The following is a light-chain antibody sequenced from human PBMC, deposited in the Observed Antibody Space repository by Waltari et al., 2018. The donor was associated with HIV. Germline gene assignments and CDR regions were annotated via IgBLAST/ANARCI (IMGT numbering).Light chain of an antibody. Sequence: EIVLTQSPGTLSLSPGEGATLSCRASQSVSSSYLAWYQQKPGQSPRLLIYGASTRATGIPDRFNGSGSGTDFSLTIRRLEPEDFAVYYCQQYGSSPVTFGPGTKVDIK. J-gene: IGKJ3*01. CDR1: QSVSSSY. CDR2: GAS. CDR3: QQYGSSPVT. V-gene: IGKV3-20*01.